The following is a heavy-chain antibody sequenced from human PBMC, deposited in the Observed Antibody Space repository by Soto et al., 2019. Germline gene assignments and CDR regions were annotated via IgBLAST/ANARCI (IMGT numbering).Heavy chain of an antibody. D-gene: IGHD2-21*02. CDR1: GITLSRDW. V-gene: IGHV3-7*01. Sequence: PGVSLRLTCTASGITLSRDWMTWVRQAPGKGLEWVASIKPDGSGEYYLDSVKGRFTISRDNTKNSLYLQANSLRAEDTAMYFCAKLLNGVTALDYWGQGTLVTVSS. J-gene: IGHJ4*02. CDR2: IKPDGSGE. CDR3: AKLLNGVTALDY.